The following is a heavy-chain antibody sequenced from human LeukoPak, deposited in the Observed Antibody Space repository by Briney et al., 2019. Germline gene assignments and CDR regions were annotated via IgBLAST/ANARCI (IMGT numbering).Heavy chain of an antibody. CDR3: ARGNIAAAGIHY. Sequence: GGSLRLSCAASGFTLSSYAMSWVRQAPGKGLVWVSRINGDGSSTTYVDSVMGRFTISRDNAKNTLYLQMNSVRAEDTAVYYCARGNIAAAGIHYWGQGTLVIVSS. CDR2: INGDGSST. D-gene: IGHD6-13*01. CDR1: GFTLSSYA. V-gene: IGHV3-74*01. J-gene: IGHJ4*02.